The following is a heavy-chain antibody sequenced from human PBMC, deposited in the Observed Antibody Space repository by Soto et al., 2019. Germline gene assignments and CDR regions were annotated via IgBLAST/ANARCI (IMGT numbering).Heavy chain of an antibody. Sequence: QVQLQESGPGLVKPSQTLSLTCTVSGGSISSGDYYWSWIREPPGKGLEWIGYIYYSGSTYYNPSIKSRVTISVDTYKNQFSLKLSSVTAADTAVYYCARYDSSGYYLWEWFDPWGQGTLVTVSS. J-gene: IGHJ5*02. D-gene: IGHD3-22*01. CDR1: GGSISSGDYY. V-gene: IGHV4-30-4*01. CDR3: ARYDSSGYYLWEWFDP. CDR2: IYYSGST.